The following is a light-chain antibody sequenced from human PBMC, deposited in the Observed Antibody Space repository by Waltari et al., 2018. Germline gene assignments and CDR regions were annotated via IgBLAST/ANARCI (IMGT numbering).Light chain of an antibody. J-gene: IGKJ3*01. CDR2: KAS. V-gene: IGKV1-5*03. Sequence: DFQMTQSPSSLSASVGDRVTITCRVSQNINNWLAWYQKKPGAAPKLLIYKASTLQNGVPSRFSGGGSGTDFTLIISSLQPEDFAVYYCQQYNNAPFTFGPGTKLDVK. CDR1: QNINNW. CDR3: QQYNNAPFT.